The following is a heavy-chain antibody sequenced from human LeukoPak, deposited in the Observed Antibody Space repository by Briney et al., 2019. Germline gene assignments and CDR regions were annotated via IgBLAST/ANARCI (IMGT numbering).Heavy chain of an antibody. V-gene: IGHV1-2*06. D-gene: IGHD5-12*01. CDR1: GYTFTGYY. J-gene: IGHJ4*02. CDR2: INPIHGGT. CDR3: ARAASGYDYEDY. Sequence: VSVKVSCKASGYTFTGYYMHWVRQAPGQGLEWMGRINPIHGGTNYAQRFQGRVTMTRDTSISTAYMELSRLTSDDTAVYYCARAASGYDYEDYWGQGTLVTVSS.